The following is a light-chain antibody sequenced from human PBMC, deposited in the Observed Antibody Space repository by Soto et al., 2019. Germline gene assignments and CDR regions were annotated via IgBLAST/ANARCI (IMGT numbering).Light chain of an antibody. CDR3: QQRSNWPPST. V-gene: IGKV3-11*01. CDR1: QSVSSY. Sequence: EIVLTQSPATLSLSPGERATLSCRASQSVSSYLAWYHQKPGQAPSLLIYDASNRATGIPARFSGSGSGTDFTLTISSLEPEDFAVYYCQQRSNWPPSTFGQGTRLEIK. CDR2: DAS. J-gene: IGKJ5*01.